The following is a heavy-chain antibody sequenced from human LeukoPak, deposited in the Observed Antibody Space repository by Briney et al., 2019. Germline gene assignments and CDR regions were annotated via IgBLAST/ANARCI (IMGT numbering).Heavy chain of an antibody. J-gene: IGHJ6*03. CDR2: IYMSGST. CDR3: ARVYDFWSGYFYYYYMDV. CDR1: GGAISSGSYY. Sequence: SQTLSLTCTVSGGAISSGSYYWSWIRQPAGKGLERIGRIYMSGSTNYNPSLKSRVSISVDMYKNQFSLKLSSVTAADTAVYYCARVYDFWSGYFYYYYMDVWGKGTTVTVSS. V-gene: IGHV4-61*02. D-gene: IGHD3-3*01.